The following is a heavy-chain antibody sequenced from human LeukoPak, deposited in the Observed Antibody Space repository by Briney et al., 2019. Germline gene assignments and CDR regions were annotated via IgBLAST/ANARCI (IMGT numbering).Heavy chain of an antibody. V-gene: IGHV3-23*01. CDR1: GFTFSRYA. Sequence: PGGSLRLSCEASGFTFSRYAMSWVRQAPGKGLEWVSAISGSGEDTNYAGSVKGRFTISRDNSKNMLFLQMNSLRVDDTAVYFCVKEVYSDFWSGYYGNYWGQGALVTVSS. CDR3: VKEVYSDFWSGYYGNY. J-gene: IGHJ4*02. D-gene: IGHD3-3*01. CDR2: ISGSGEDT.